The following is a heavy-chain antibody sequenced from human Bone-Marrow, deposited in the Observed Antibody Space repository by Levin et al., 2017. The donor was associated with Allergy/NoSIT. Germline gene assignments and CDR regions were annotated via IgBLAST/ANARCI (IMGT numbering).Heavy chain of an antibody. CDR2: ISGSGGDT. V-gene: IGHV3-23*01. Sequence: GESLKISCAASGFSFSTYAMSWVRQAPGRGLEWVSGISGSGGDTYYTDSVKGRFTISRDNSKKQLYLQMHRLAAEDTAIYYGAKDWGGYHYGWGLDFEYWGRGTLVTVSS. D-gene: IGHD5-18*01. CDR3: AKDWGGYHYGWGLDFEY. CDR1: GFSFSTYA. J-gene: IGHJ4*02.